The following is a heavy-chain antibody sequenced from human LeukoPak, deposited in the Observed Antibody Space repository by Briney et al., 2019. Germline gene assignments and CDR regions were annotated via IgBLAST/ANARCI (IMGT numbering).Heavy chain of an antibody. CDR2: ISHSGST. Sequence: PSETLSLTCVVSDYPISSGYFWGWIRPAPGEGLEWIATISHSGSTYFNPSLKSRTLVSIDTSKNKFSLTLTSVTAADTAVYYCARDDCAGGYCYFLDYWGQGTLVTVSS. CDR3: ARDDCAGGYCYFLDY. CDR1: DYPISSGYF. D-gene: IGHD2-15*01. V-gene: IGHV4-38-2*02. J-gene: IGHJ4*02.